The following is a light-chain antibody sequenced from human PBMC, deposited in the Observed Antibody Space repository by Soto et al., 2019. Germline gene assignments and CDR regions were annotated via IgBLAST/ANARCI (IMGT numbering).Light chain of an antibody. Sequence: EIVLTESPGTMSLSARERATLSCRASQSLYSGYLAWYQQKPGQPPTVLIYGASSRATGIPDRFSGSGSGTDFTLTISRLEPEDSAVYYCQQYDTSATFGQGTKVDIK. CDR3: QQYDTSAT. J-gene: IGKJ1*01. V-gene: IGKV3-20*01. CDR1: QSLYSGY. CDR2: GAS.